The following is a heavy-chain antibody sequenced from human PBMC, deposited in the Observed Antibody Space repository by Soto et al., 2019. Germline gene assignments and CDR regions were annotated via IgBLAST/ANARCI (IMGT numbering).Heavy chain of an antibody. J-gene: IGHJ5*02. Sequence: SCTGSGFSFFSYAMSWVRQAPGKGLEWVSTISGSGGHTYYADSVKGRFVVSRDNDKNTVYLHMSSLTGEDTAVYLCAKIEMGWFAHWGQGTQVTVSS. CDR2: ISGSGGHT. CDR3: AKIEMGWFAH. D-gene: IGHD2-8*01. CDR1: GFSFFSYA. V-gene: IGHV3-23*01.